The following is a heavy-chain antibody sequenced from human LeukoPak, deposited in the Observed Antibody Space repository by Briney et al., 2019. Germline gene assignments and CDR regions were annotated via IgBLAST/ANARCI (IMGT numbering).Heavy chain of an antibody. Sequence: ASVRVSCKASGYTFTSYGVSWVRQAPGQGLEWMGWISSYNGNTNYAQKFQGRVTMTTDTSTSTAYMELRSLRSDDTAVYYCARDLIRGDYFIDYWGQGTLVTVSS. CDR3: ARDLIRGDYFIDY. CDR1: GYTFTSYG. V-gene: IGHV1-18*01. J-gene: IGHJ4*02. D-gene: IGHD4-17*01. CDR2: ISSYNGNT.